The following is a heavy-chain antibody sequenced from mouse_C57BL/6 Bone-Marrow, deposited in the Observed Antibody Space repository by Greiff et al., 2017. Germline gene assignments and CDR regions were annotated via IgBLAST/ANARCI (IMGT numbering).Heavy chain of an antibody. CDR2: ISSGSSTI. V-gene: IGHV5-17*01. J-gene: IGHJ4*01. CDR1: GFTFSDYG. CDR3: ARVRSFRTLRDY. Sequence: EVMLVESGGGLVKPGGSLKLSCAASGFTFSDYGMHWVRQAPEKGLEWVAYISSGSSTIYYADTVKGRFTLSRANAKNTLFLQMTSLRSENTAMYYSARVRSFRTLRDYWGQGTSVTVAS.